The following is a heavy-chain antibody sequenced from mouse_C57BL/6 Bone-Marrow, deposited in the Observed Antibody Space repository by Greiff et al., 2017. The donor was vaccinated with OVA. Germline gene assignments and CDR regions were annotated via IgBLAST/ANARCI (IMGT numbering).Heavy chain of an antibody. CDR1: GFTFSDYG. Sequence: EVMLVESGGGLVKPGGSLKLSCAAYGFTFSDYGMHWVRQAPEKGLEWVAYISSGSSTIYYADTVKGRFTISRDNAKNTLFLQMTSLRSEDTAMYYCARNDGYSYYAMDYWGQGTSVTVSS. D-gene: IGHD2-3*01. CDR3: ARNDGYSYYAMDY. V-gene: IGHV5-17*01. J-gene: IGHJ4*01. CDR2: ISSGSSTI.